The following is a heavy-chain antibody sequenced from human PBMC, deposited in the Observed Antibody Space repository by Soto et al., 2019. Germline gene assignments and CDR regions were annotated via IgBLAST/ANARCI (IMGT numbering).Heavy chain of an antibody. V-gene: IGHV3-30-3*02. Sequence: GGSLRLSCVGSGFTFSTYGLHWVRQAPGKGLEWVAFISQSAGEVTYADSVKGRFTISRDNSKNTLYLQMNSLRAEDTAVYYCAKDPAEGIFDWFDPWGQGTLVTVSS. J-gene: IGHJ5*02. CDR1: GFTFSTYG. CDR3: AKDPAEGIFDWFDP. D-gene: IGHD3-3*01. CDR2: ISQSAGEV.